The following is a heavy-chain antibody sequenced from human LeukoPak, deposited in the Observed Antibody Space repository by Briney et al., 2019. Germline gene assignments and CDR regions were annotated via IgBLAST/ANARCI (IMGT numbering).Heavy chain of an antibody. V-gene: IGHV3-7*01. J-gene: IGHJ4*02. CDR1: ASTFSSYW. CDR3: ARDHARDGYNF. Sequence: GGSLRLSCAASASTFSSYWMNWVRQAPGKGLEWVANIKQDGSEKYYVDSVKGRFTISRDNAQNSLYLQMNSLRVEDTAVYYCARDHARDGYNFWGQGTLVTVSS. CDR2: IKQDGSEK. D-gene: IGHD5-24*01.